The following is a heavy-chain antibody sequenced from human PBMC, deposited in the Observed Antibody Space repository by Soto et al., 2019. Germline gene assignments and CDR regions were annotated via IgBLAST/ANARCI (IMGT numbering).Heavy chain of an antibody. J-gene: IGHJ4*02. V-gene: IGHV3-48*02. CDR2: ISSSSTI. Sequence: EVQLVESGGGLVQPGGSLRLSCAASGFTFSSYSMNWVRQAPGKGLEWVSYISSSSTIYYADSVKGRFTISRDNAKNSLYLQMNSLRDEDTAVYYCARVEIAWRVAGTFDYWGQGTLVTVSS. CDR3: ARVEIAWRVAGTFDY. CDR1: GFTFSSYS. D-gene: IGHD6-19*01.